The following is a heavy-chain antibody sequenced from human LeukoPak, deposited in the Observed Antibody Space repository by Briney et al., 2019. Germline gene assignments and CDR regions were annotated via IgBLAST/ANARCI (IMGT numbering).Heavy chain of an antibody. CDR2: IYPGGSET. CDR3: ARASRDGYNQNFDH. CDR1: GYSFSSYW. D-gene: IGHD5-24*01. V-gene: IGHV5-51*01. J-gene: IGHJ4*02. Sequence: GESLKISCKGLGYSFSSYWNAWVRQRPGKGLEWMGIIYPGGSETRYDPSFQGQVTISADSSTSTAYLQWSSLRASDTAMYYCARASRDGYNQNFDHWGREPWSPSPQ.